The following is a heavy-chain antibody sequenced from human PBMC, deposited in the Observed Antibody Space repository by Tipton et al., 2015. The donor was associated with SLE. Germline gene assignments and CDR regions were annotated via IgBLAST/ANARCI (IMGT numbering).Heavy chain of an antibody. D-gene: IGHD3-16*01. CDR1: GGSISSDRYY. CDR3: ARGIMGDHDY. V-gene: IGHV4-61*09. CDR2: IHTSGST. J-gene: IGHJ4*02. Sequence: LRLSCTVSGGSISSDRYYWSWTRQPAGKGLGWIGHIHTSGSTKYNPSLKRRVTISVDTSKNQVSLRLSSVTAADTAVYYCARGIMGDHDYWGQGTLVTVSS.